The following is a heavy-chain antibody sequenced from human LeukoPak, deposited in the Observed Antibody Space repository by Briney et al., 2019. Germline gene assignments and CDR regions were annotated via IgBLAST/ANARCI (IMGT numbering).Heavy chain of an antibody. V-gene: IGHV3-11*03. D-gene: IGHD3-3*01. CDR3: ARSGAAWGGYPPHASDI. CDR1: GFTFSDYH. Sequence: GGSLRLSCVASGFTFSDYHMSWIRQAPGKGLEWVSYISSSSSYTNYADSVKGRFTISRDSAKNSLYLQMNSLRAEDTAVYYCARSGAAWGGYPPHASDIWGQGTMVTVSS. J-gene: IGHJ3*02. CDR2: ISSSSSYT.